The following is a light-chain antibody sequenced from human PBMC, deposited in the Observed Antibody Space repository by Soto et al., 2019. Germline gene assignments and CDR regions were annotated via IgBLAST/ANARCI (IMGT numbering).Light chain of an antibody. V-gene: IGKV1-8*01. J-gene: IGKJ1*01. CDR3: QQYYSYPWT. CDR2: AAS. CDR1: QGISSY. Sequence: AIRMTQSPSSFSASTGDRVTITCRASQGISSYLAWYQQKPGKAPKLLIYAASTLQSGVPSRFSGSGSGTYFTLTIRCLQSEDFATYYCQQYYSYPWTFGQGTKVEIK.